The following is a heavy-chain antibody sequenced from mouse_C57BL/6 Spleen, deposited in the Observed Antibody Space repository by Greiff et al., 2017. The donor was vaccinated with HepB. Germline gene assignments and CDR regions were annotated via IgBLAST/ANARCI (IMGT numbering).Heavy chain of an antibody. Sequence: EVMLVESGGDLVKPGGSLKLSCAASGFTFSSYGMSWVRQTPDKRLEWVATISSGGSYTYYPDSVKGRFTISRDNAKNTLYLQMSSLKSEDTAMYYCVRGYGSSSWFAYWGQGTLVTVSA. CDR1: GFTFSSYG. D-gene: IGHD1-1*01. J-gene: IGHJ3*01. CDR3: VRGYGSSSWFAY. V-gene: IGHV5-6*01. CDR2: ISSGGSYT.